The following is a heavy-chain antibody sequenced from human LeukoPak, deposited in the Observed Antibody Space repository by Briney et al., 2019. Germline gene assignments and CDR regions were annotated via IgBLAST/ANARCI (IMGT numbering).Heavy chain of an antibody. D-gene: IGHD6-19*01. CDR3: ARQLRGEAVAGHLQPFDY. CDR2: IHRSGSP. V-gene: IGHV4-59*08. CDR1: LDSTTSNF. J-gene: IGHJ4*02. Sequence: SETLSLTCTVSLDSTTSNFWSWVRQPPGKGLEWIGEIHRSGSPNYNPSLQSRVTISIDRSRNQIVLELSSVTAADTAVYFCARQLRGEAVAGHLQPFDYWGQGTLVTVSS.